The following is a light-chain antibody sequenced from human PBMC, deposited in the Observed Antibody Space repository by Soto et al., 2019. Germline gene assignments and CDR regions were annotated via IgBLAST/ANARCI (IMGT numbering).Light chain of an antibody. CDR3: QQYNNWPS. V-gene: IGKV3-15*01. CDR1: QTVSRN. J-gene: IGKJ5*01. CDR2: DIS. Sequence: EVVMTQSPATLSVSPGERATLSGRASQTVSRNLAWYQQRPGQAPRLLIYDISNRATGVPARFSGSGSETEFTLTIRSLQSEDFAVYFCQQYNNWPSCGQGTRLEIK.